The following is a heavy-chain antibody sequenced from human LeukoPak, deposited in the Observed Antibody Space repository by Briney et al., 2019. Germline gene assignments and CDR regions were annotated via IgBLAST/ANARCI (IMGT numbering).Heavy chain of an antibody. V-gene: IGHV3-23*01. CDR1: GFTFSSYS. CDR2: ITGNGATT. Sequence: GGSLRLSCAASGFTFSSYSMNWVHQAPGKGLEWVSGITGNGATTYYADSVKGRFTISRDNSRNTVYLQMNSLRAEDTAVYYCANDLGWIQLNLGRGQGTLVTVSS. J-gene: IGHJ4*02. CDR3: ANDLGWIQLNLG. D-gene: IGHD5-18*01.